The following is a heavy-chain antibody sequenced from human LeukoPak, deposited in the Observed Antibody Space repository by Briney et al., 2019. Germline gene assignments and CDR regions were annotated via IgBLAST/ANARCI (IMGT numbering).Heavy chain of an antibody. V-gene: IGHV1-2*02. CDR1: GYTFTDYY. CDR2: INPNSGGT. CDR3: ARGVSGYFYLFDC. Sequence: ASVKVSCKASGYTFTDYYMHWVRQAPGQGLEWMGWINPNSGGTNSAQKFQGRVTMTRDTSISTGYMELGRLRSDDTAVYYCARGVSGYFYLFDCWGQGTLVTASS. D-gene: IGHD3-22*01. J-gene: IGHJ4*02.